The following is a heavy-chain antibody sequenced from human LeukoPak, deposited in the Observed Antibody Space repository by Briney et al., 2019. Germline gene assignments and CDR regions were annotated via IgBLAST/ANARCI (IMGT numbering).Heavy chain of an antibody. D-gene: IGHD5-18*01. J-gene: IGHJ4*02. Sequence: PGRSLRLSCAASGFTFSSYAMHWVRQAPGKGLEWVAVISYDGSNKYYADSVKGRFTISRDNSKNTLYLQMNSLRAEDTAVYYCAKDRWAGGYSYGYLDYWGQGTLVTVSS. CDR3: AKDRWAGGYSYGYLDY. CDR1: GFTFSSYA. V-gene: IGHV3-30-3*01. CDR2: ISYDGSNK.